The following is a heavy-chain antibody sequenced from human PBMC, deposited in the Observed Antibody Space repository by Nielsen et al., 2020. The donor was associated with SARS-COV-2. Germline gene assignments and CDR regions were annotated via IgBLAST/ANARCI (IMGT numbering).Heavy chain of an antibody. CDR2: ISYDGSNK. Sequence: GGSLRLSCAASGFTFSSYGMHWVRQAPGKGLEWVALISYDGSNKYYADSVKGRFTISRDNSKNTLYLQMNSLRAEDTAVYYCAKDRGGIYYVPWFDPWGQGTLVTVSS. J-gene: IGHJ5*02. D-gene: IGHD1-26*01. CDR3: AKDRGGIYYVPWFDP. CDR1: GFTFSSYG. V-gene: IGHV3-30*18.